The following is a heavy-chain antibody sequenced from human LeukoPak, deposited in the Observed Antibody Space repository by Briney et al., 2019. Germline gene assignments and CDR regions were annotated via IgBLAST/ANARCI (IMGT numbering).Heavy chain of an antibody. Sequence: MTSETLSLTCTVSGGSISRYYWSWIRQPAGKGLEWIGHIYSSGTTNYNPSLKSRVTISVDTSKNQFSLKLSSVTAADTCVYYCARTVDFSNYQYYCYIDVWGKGTTVTVSS. D-gene: IGHD4-11*01. J-gene: IGHJ6*03. CDR3: ARTVDFSNYQYYCYIDV. CDR2: IYSSGTT. V-gene: IGHV4-4*07. CDR1: GGSISRYY.